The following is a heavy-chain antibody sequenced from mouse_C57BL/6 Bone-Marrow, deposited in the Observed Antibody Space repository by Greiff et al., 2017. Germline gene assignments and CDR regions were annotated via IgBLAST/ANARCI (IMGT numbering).Heavy chain of an antibody. J-gene: IGHJ2*01. CDR1: GYSFTGYY. D-gene: IGHD3-2*02. V-gene: IGHV1-42*01. CDR3: ARKQLSYFDY. Sequence: DVKLVASGPELVKPGASVKKSCKASGYSFTGYYMNWVKQSPEKSLEWIGEINPSTGGTTYNQKFKAKATLTVDKSSSTAYMQLKSLTSEDSAVYYCARKQLSYFDYWGQGTTLTVSS. CDR2: INPSTGGT.